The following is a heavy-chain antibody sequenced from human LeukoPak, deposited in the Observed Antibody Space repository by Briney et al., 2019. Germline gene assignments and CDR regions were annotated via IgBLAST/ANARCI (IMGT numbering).Heavy chain of an antibody. CDR1: GFTFSSYS. Sequence: GGSLRLSCAASGFTFSSYSMNWVRQAPGKGLEWVSSISSSSYIYYADSVKGRFTISRDNAKNSLYLQMNSLRAEDTAVYYCASGYNWNSNWFDPWGQGTLVTVSS. CDR2: ISSSSYI. J-gene: IGHJ5*02. CDR3: ASGYNWNSNWFDP. D-gene: IGHD1-7*01. V-gene: IGHV3-21*01.